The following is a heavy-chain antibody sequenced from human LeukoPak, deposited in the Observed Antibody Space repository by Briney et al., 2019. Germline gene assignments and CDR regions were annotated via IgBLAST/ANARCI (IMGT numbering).Heavy chain of an antibody. CDR2: INHSGST. V-gene: IGHV4-34*01. CDR3: ARENGYVIYY. Sequence: PSETLSLTCAVYGGSVSGYYWSWIRQPPGKGLEWIGEINHSGSTNYNPSLKSRVTISVDTSKDQFSLKLSSVTAADTAMYYCARENGYVIYYWGQGTLGTVSS. J-gene: IGHJ4*02. CDR1: GGSVSGYY. D-gene: IGHD1-1*01.